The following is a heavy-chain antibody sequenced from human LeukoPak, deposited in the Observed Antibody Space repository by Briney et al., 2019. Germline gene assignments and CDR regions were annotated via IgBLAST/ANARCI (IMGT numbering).Heavy chain of an antibody. CDR3: ARALIVGATIGAFQH. Sequence: SVKVSCKASGGTFSSYTISWVRQAPGQGLEWMGRTIPILGIANYAQKFQGRVTITADKSTSTAYMELSSLGSEDTAVYYCARALIVGATIGAFQHWGQGTLVTVSS. CDR2: TIPILGIA. V-gene: IGHV1-69*02. J-gene: IGHJ1*01. D-gene: IGHD1-26*01. CDR1: GGTFSSYT.